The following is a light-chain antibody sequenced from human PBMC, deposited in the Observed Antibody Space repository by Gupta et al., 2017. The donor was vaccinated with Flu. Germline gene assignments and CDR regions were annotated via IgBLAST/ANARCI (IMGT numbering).Light chain of an antibody. CDR2: AAS. V-gene: IGKV3-20*01. Sequence: DIVLTQSPGTLSLSPGERVALPCRASQSVSQNFLAWYQQRPGQAPRLLIYAASNRDTGIPDRFSGSGSGTDFTLTISRLEPEDFAVYCCQQDGSSPDTFGQGTKLEIK. J-gene: IGKJ2*01. CDR3: QQDGSSPDT. CDR1: QSVSQNF.